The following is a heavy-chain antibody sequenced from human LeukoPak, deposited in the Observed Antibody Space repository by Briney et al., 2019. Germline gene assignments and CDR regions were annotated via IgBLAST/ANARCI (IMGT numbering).Heavy chain of an antibody. CDR1: GFNVSSNY. V-gene: IGHV3-53*01. J-gene: IGHJ5*02. D-gene: IGHD3-9*01. Sequence: GGSLRLSCAASGFNVSSNYMSWVRQAPGKGLEWVSVIYSGGSTYYADSVKGRFTISRDNSKNTLYLQMNSLRAEDTAVYYCARGPYYNILTGYSDWFDPWGQGTLVTVSS. CDR2: IYSGGST. CDR3: ARGPYYNILTGYSDWFDP.